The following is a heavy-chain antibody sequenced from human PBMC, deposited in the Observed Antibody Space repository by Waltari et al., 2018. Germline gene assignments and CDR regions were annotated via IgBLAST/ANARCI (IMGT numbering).Heavy chain of an antibody. J-gene: IGHJ4*02. CDR3: TRVRSWGLLEY. V-gene: IGHV3-49*04. CDR2: IRSKDYGGTT. Sequence: EVQLGESGGDLVPPGRSLRLSCTASGFTLGAFAMTWVRQVPGKGLEWVALIRSKDYGGTTKYAASVKGRFTISRDESKNIAYLQMNSLETEDTAMYFCTRVRSWGLLEYWGQGTLVTVSS. D-gene: IGHD3-16*01. CDR1: GFTLGAFA.